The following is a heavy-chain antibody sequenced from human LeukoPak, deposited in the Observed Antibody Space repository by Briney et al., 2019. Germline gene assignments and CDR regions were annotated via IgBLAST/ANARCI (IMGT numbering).Heavy chain of an antibody. V-gene: IGHV3-15*01. J-gene: IGHJ4*02. CDR1: GFTFSNAW. CDR2: IKSKTDGGTT. Sequence: GGSLRLSCAASGFTFSNAWMSWVRQAPGKGLEWVGRIKSKTDGGTTDYAAPVKGRFTISRDNSKNTLYLQMNSLRAEDTAVYYCALGRVAGTFDYWGQGTLVTVSS. D-gene: IGHD6-19*01. CDR3: ALGRVAGTFDY.